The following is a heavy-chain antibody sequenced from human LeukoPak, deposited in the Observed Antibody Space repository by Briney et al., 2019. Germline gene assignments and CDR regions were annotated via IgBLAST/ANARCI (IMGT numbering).Heavy chain of an antibody. D-gene: IGHD2-2*01. CDR3: AKDMPPGSRYFDL. Sequence: GGSLRLSCTTSGFTFGTYDMNWVRQAPGKGLEWVSTVRVNGRSTYYADSVKGRFTISRDDSKNTLYLQMNSLRAEDTAVYYCAKDMPPGSRYFDLWGRGTLVTVSS. CDR2: VRVNGRST. CDR1: GFTFGTYD. J-gene: IGHJ2*01. V-gene: IGHV3-23*01.